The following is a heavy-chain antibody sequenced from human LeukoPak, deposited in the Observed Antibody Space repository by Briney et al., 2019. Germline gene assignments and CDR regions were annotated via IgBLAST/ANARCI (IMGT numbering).Heavy chain of an antibody. J-gene: IGHJ4*02. CDR2: INSDGSST. CDR3: ARVNYYGSGSYSYYFDY. V-gene: IGHV3-74*01. D-gene: IGHD3-10*01. Sequence: PGGSLRLSCAASGFTSSSYWMRWVRQAPGKGLVWVSRINSDGSSTSYADSVKGRFTISRDNAKNTLYLQMNSLRAEDTAVYYCARVNYYGSGSYSYYFDYWGQGTLVTVSS. CDR1: GFTSSSYW.